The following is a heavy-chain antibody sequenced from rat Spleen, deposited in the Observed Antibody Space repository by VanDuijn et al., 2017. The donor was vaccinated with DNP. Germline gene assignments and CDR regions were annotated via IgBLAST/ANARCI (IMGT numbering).Heavy chain of an antibody. V-gene: IGHV3-1*01. CDR2: INYSGIT. CDR1: GYSITSNY. CDR3: ARMHYGCDK. Sequence: EVQLQESGPGLVKPSQSLSLTCSVTGYSITSNYWGWIRKFPGNKLEWIGHINYSGITTYNPSLKSRISITRDTSKNQFFLHMISVTPEDTATYYCARMHYGCDKWGQGVMVTVSS. D-gene: IGHD1-11*01. J-gene: IGHJ2*01.